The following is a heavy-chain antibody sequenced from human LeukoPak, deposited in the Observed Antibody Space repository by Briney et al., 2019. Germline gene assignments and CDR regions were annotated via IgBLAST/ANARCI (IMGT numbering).Heavy chain of an antibody. D-gene: IGHD6-13*01. Sequence: GGSLRLSCAASGFTFSSYSMNWVRQAPGKGLEWVSYISSSSSTIYYADSVKDRFTISRDNAKNSLYLQMNSLRAEDTAVYYCARDFSSSWMSLGDLGQGTLVTVSS. CDR3: ARDFSSSWMSLGD. J-gene: IGHJ4*02. CDR2: ISSSSSTI. V-gene: IGHV3-48*01. CDR1: GFTFSSYS.